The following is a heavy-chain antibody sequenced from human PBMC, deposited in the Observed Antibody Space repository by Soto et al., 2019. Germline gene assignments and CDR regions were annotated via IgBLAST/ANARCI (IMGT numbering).Heavy chain of an antibody. J-gene: IGHJ4*02. CDR2: IYHSGST. V-gene: IGHV4-59*02. CDR1: GGSASSHF. Sequence: SETLSLPCIVSGGSASSHFWSWIRQPPGKGLEWIGYIYHSGSTYYNPSLKSRVTMSVDTSKNQFSLKLNSVTAADTAVYYCAKPPDYNWNDYWGQGTLVTVSS. CDR3: AKPPDYNWNDY. D-gene: IGHD1-20*01.